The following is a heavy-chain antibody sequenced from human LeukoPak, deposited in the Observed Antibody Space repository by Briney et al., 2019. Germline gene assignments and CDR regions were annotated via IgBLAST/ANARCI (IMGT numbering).Heavy chain of an antibody. CDR3: AREGGIVGDTDAFDI. CDR1: GYTFTSCA. V-gene: IGHV7-4-1*02. J-gene: IGHJ3*02. Sequence: ASVKVSCKASGYTFTSCAMNWVRQAPGQGLEWMGWINTNTGNPTYAQGFTGRFVFSLDTSVSTAYLQISSLKAEDTAVYYCAREGGIVGDTDAFDIWGQGTMVTVSS. D-gene: IGHD1-26*01. CDR2: INTNTGNP.